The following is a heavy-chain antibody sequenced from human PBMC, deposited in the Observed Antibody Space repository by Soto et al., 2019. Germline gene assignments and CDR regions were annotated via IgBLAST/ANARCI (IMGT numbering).Heavy chain of an antibody. J-gene: IGHJ5*02. CDR3: ARVPAFTTEFDP. Sequence: QVQLVQSGAEVKKPGASVKVSCKASGYTFTSYDINWVRQASGQGLEWMGWMNPNSGNTGYAQKFQGRVTMTRNTSKSTAYMELSSLRSEDTAVYYWARVPAFTTEFDPWGQGTLVTVSS. V-gene: IGHV1-8*01. CDR2: MNPNSGNT. D-gene: IGHD3-3*01. CDR1: GYTFTSYD.